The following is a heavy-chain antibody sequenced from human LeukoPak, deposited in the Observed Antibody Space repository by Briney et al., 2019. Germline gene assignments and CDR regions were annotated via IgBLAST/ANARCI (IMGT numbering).Heavy chain of an antibody. CDR1: GGSTSNYY. Sequence: SETLSLTCTVSGGSTSNYYWSWIRQPPGKGLEWIGYIFYTGNTNYNPSLNSRVTISVDTSKNQFSLRLSSVTAADTAVYYCAKGGTYYYYGMDVWGKGTTVTVSS. CDR2: IFYTGNT. D-gene: IGHD3-16*01. J-gene: IGHJ6*04. V-gene: IGHV4-59*01. CDR3: AKGGTYYYYGMDV.